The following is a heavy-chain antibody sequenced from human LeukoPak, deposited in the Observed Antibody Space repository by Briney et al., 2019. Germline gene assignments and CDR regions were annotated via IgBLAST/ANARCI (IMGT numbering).Heavy chain of an antibody. CDR2: IYYSGST. J-gene: IGHJ4*02. CDR1: GGSISTSSYH. CDR3: ARHTVTTPFDY. V-gene: IGHV4-39*01. Sequence: PSETLSLTCTVSGGSISTSSYHWGWIRQPPGKGLEWIGSIYYSGSTYYNPSLKSRVTISVDTSKNQFSLKLTSVTAADTAVYYCARHTVTTPFDYWGQGTLVTVSS. D-gene: IGHD4-17*01.